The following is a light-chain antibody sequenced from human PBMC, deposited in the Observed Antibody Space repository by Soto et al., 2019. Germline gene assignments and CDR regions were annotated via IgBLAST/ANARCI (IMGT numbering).Light chain of an antibody. CDR2: RAS. J-gene: IGKJ4*02. CDR1: QSVVSD. CDR3: PQSDTWPWT. V-gene: IGKV3-15*01. Sequence: IVMGQAPCTVCVSPAERATLSCKASQSVVSDLAWYQQKPGQAPRLLIYRASTRATGGPARFSGSGSRTEFTLTIRSLQYADCAVYSCPQSDTWPWTFGGGTKVDIK.